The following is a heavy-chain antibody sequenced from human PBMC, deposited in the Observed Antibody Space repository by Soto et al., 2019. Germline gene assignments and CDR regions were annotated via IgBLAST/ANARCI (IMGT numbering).Heavy chain of an antibody. CDR3: ARDVVVPAAIRWFDP. V-gene: IGHV1-69*13. J-gene: IGHJ5*02. D-gene: IGHD2-2*02. Sequence: GASVKVSCKGSVGGFSSDVIGWVRLDPGQGLEWMGGIIPIFGTANYAQKFQGRVTITADESTSTAYMELSSLRSEDTAVYYCARDVVVPAAIRWFDPRGQGTLVTVSS. CDR2: IIPIFGTA. CDR1: VGGFSSDV.